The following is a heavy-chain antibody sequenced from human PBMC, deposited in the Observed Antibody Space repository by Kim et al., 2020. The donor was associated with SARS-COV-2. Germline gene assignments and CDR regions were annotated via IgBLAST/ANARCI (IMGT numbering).Heavy chain of an antibody. CDR1: GFTFSDYY. V-gene: IGHV3-11*03. CDR3: ASGVVVAATPVDY. Sequence: GGSLRLSCAASGFTFSDYYMSWIRQAPGKGLEWVSYISSSSSYTNYADSVKGRFTISRDNAKNSLYLQMNSLRAEDTAVYYCASGVVVAATPVDYWGQGTLVTVSS. D-gene: IGHD2-15*01. J-gene: IGHJ4*02. CDR2: ISSSSSYT.